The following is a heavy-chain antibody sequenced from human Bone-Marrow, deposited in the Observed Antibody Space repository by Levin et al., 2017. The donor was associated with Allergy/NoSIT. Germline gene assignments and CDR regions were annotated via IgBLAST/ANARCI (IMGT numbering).Heavy chain of an antibody. J-gene: IGHJ4*02. CDR3: QSKKIVVVPAAATTFDY. CDR1: GFTFSSYA. Sequence: QSGGSLRLSCAASGFTFSSYAMHWVRQAPGKGLEWVAVISYDGSNKYYADSVKGRFTISRDNSKNTLYLQMNSLRAEDTAVYYCQSKKIVVVPAAATTFDYWGQGTLVTVSS. V-gene: IGHV3-30-3*01. D-gene: IGHD2-2*01. CDR2: ISYDGSNK.